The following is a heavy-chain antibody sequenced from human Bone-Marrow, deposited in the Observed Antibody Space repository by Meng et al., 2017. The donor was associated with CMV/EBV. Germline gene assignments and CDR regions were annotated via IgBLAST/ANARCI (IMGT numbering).Heavy chain of an antibody. CDR3: ARGYCSSTSCLIDY. V-gene: IGHV4-34*01. D-gene: IGHD2-2*01. Sequence: GQSKQWGAGLLKPSETLSLPCAVYGGSFSGYYWSWIRQPPGKGLEWIGEINHSGSTNYNPSLKSRVTISVDTSKNQFSLKLSSVTAADTAVYYCARGYCSSTSCLIDYWGQGTLVTVSS. CDR2: INHSGST. J-gene: IGHJ4*02. CDR1: GGSFSGYY.